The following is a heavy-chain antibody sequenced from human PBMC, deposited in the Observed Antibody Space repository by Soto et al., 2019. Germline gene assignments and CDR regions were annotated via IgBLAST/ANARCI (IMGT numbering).Heavy chain of an antibody. CDR1: GYTFTSYD. J-gene: IGHJ4*02. CDR2: MDPNTGNS. D-gene: IGHD1-1*01. Sequence: ASVKVSCKASGYTFTSYDIYWVRQATGQGLEWMGWMDPNTGNSGYAQKFQGRVTVTSDTSINTVHMELSSLRSEDTAVYYCARRAETNGWNGFGADKYYFDFWGQGTLVTVSS. CDR3: ARRAETNGWNGFGADKYYFDF. V-gene: IGHV1-8*01.